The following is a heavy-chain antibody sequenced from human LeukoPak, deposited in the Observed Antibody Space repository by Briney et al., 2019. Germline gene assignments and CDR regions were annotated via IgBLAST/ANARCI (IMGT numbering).Heavy chain of an antibody. CDR2: IRYDGSNK. V-gene: IGHV3-30*02. J-gene: IGHJ4*02. Sequence: PGGSLRLSCAASGFTFSSYGMHWVRQAPAKGLEWVAFIRYDGSNKYYADSVKGRFTISRDNSKNTLYLQMNSLRAEDTAVYYCAKSRGYSYGYPFDYWGQGTLVTVSS. D-gene: IGHD5-18*01. CDR1: GFTFSSYG. CDR3: AKSRGYSYGYPFDY.